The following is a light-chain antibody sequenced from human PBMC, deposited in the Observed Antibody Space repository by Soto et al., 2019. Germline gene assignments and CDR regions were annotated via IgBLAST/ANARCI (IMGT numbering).Light chain of an antibody. CDR1: QSITHY. V-gene: IGKV1-39*01. CDR2: DAS. J-gene: IGKJ4*01. CDR3: QQSYSTPLS. Sequence: DIQMTQSPSSLSASVGDRVTITCRASQSITHYLNWYQQKPGKAPKLLIYDASSLQSGVPSRFSGGGSGTAFTLTISSLQPEDFATYYFQQSYSTPLSFGGGTKVEIK.